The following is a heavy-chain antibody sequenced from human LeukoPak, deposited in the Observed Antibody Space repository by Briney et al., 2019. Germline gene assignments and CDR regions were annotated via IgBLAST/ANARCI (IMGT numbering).Heavy chain of an antibody. V-gene: IGHV1-2*02. J-gene: IGHJ5*02. CDR2: INPNSGDT. CDR3: ARRGSSGWYVP. Sequence: GASVNVSCKASVYTFTGYYMHWVRQAPGKGLEWVGWINPNSGDTNYAQKFQGRVTMTRDTSISTAYMELSRLRSDDTAVYCCARRGSSGWYVPWGQGTLVTVSS. CDR1: VYTFTGYY. D-gene: IGHD6-19*01.